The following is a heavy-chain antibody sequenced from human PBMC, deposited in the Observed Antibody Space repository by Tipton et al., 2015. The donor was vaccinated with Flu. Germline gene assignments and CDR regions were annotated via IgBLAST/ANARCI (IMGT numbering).Heavy chain of an antibody. CDR3: ARYGTYDGSRYFQH. CDR2: IYYSGST. Sequence: TLSLTCTVSGASINSNFWSWVRQSPGKGLEWIGYIYYSGSTNYNPSLKSRVTIPVDTSKNQFSLKLSSVTAADTAVYYCARYGTYDGSRYFQHWGQGTLVTVSS. D-gene: IGHD1-26*01. V-gene: IGHV4-59*01. J-gene: IGHJ1*01. CDR1: GASINSNF.